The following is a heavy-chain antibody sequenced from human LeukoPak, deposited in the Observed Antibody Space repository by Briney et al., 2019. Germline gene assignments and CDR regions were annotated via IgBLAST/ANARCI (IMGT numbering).Heavy chain of an antibody. D-gene: IGHD3-22*01. CDR3: ARDSSLSGFLY. V-gene: IGHV3-53*01. J-gene: IGHJ4*02. CDR1: GVTFGTYD. Sequence: GGSLRLSCAASGVTFGTYDMSWVRQAPGKGLEWVSLIYSGGRTYYTDSVKGRFTISRDNSKNTLYLQMNSLRAEDTAVYYCARDSSLSGFLYWGQGTLVTVSS. CDR2: IYSGGRT.